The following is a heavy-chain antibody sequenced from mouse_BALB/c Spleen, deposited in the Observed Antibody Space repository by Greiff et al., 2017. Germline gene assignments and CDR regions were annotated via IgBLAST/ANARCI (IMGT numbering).Heavy chain of an antibody. V-gene: IGHV14-3*02. Sequence: VQLQQSGAELVKPGASVKLSCTASGFNIKDTYMHWVKQRPEQGLEWIGRIDPANGNTKYDPKFQGKATITADTSSNTAYLQLSSLTSEDTAVYYCARGGLGGGYFDVWGAGTTVTVSS. CDR2: IDPANGNT. CDR1: GFNIKDTY. D-gene: IGHD3-1*01. J-gene: IGHJ1*01. CDR3: ARGGLGGGYFDV.